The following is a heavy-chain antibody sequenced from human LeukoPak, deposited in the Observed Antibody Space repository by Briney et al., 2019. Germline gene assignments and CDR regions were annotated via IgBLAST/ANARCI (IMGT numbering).Heavy chain of an antibody. Sequence: SETLSLTCTVSGGSISSGGYYWSWIRQPPGKGLEWIGYIYYSGSTNYNPSLKSRVTISVDTSKNQFSLKLSSVTAADTAVYYCARGENDYVWGSYRLGAFDIWGQGTMVTVSS. V-gene: IGHV4-61*08. J-gene: IGHJ3*02. CDR1: GGSISSGGYY. D-gene: IGHD3-16*02. CDR3: ARGENDYVWGSYRLGAFDI. CDR2: IYYSGST.